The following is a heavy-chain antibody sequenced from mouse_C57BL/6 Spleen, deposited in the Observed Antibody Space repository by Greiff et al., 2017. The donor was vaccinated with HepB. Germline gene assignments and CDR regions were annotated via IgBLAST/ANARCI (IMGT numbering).Heavy chain of an antibody. CDR3: ARANWDDWYFDV. CDR1: GYSITSGYY. V-gene: IGHV3-6*01. J-gene: IGHJ1*03. CDR2: ISYDGSN. D-gene: IGHD4-1*01. Sequence: EVKLQESGPGLVKPSQSLSLTCSVTGYSITSGYYWNWIRQFPGNKLEWMGYISYDGSNNYNPYLKNRISITRDTSKNQFFLKLNSVTTEDTATYYCARANWDDWYFDVWGTGTTVTVSS.